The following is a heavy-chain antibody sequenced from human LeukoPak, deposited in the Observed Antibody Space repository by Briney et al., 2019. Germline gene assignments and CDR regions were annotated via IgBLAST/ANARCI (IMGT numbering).Heavy chain of an antibody. CDR1: GYSISSGYY. Sequence: SETLSLTCTVSGYSISSGYYWGWIRQPPGKGLEWIGCIYHSGTTYYNPSLKSRVIISVDTSKNQFSLKLSSVTAADTAVYYCAREGGSWYFDYWGQGTLVTVSS. V-gene: IGHV4-38-2*02. CDR2: IYHSGTT. J-gene: IGHJ4*02. D-gene: IGHD6-13*01. CDR3: AREGGSWYFDY.